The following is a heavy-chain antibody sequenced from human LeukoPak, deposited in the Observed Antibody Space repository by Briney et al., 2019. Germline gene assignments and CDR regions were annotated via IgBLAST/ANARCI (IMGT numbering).Heavy chain of an antibody. D-gene: IGHD3-10*01. V-gene: IGHV4-59*02. CDR3: AKVAKYYYGSETYFFFDH. Sequence: SETLSLTCTVSGGSVTDYYWSWIRQSPGKGLEWIGYIYYTGTSYNPSLKSRVTISADTSKNQFSLNLRSVTAADTAVYYCAKVAKYYYGSETYFFFDHWGQGTLVTVSS. J-gene: IGHJ4*02. CDR1: GGSVTDYY. CDR2: IYYTGT.